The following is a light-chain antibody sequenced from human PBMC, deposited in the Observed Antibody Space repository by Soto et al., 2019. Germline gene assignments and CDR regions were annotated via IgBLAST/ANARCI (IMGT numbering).Light chain of an antibody. CDR3: QQRSNWAT. Sequence: EIVLTQSPATLSLSPGERATLSCRASQSVTTYLAWYQQKPGQAPRLLIYDASTRATGIPARFSGSGSATDFTLTISSLEPEDFAVYYCQQRSNWATFGPGTKVDIK. CDR2: DAS. V-gene: IGKV3-11*01. J-gene: IGKJ3*01. CDR1: QSVTTY.